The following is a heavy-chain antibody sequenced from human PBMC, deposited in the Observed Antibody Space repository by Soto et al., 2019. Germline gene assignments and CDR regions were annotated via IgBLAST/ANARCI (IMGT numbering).Heavy chain of an antibody. J-gene: IGHJ4*02. Sequence: SETLSLTCTVSGGSISGYYWSWIRQPPGKGLEWIGYIYKSGTTNYNPSLKSRVTISLDTSKNTLYLQMNSLRAEDTAVYYCARDEGAPRTYYFNYWGQGTLVTVSS. CDR1: GGSISGYY. V-gene: IGHV4-59*12. CDR2: IYKSGTT. CDR3: ARDEGAPRTYYFNY.